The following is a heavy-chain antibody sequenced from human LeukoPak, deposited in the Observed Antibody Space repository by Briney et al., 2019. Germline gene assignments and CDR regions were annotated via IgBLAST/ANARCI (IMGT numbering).Heavy chain of an antibody. CDR1: GFTFSSYE. D-gene: IGHD3-10*01. CDR2: ISSSGSTI. J-gene: IGHJ6*04. CDR3: ARGQNVLLWFGELGTDV. V-gene: IGHV3-48*03. Sequence: PGGSLILSCAASGFTFSSYEMNWVRQAPGKGLEWVSYISSSGSTIYYADPVKGRFTISRDNAKNSLYLQMNSLRAEDTAVYHCARGQNVLLWFGELGTDVWGKGTTVTVSS.